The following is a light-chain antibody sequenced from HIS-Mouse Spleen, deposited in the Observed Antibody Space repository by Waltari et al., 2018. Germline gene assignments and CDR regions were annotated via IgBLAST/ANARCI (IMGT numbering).Light chain of an antibody. CDR1: ALPKQY. V-gene: IGLV3-10*01. J-gene: IGLJ2*01. Sequence: SYELTQPPSVSVSPGQTARIPCSGAALPKQYAYSYQQKSGQAPVLVIDEDSKRPSGIPERFSGSSSGTMATVTISGAQVEDEADYYCYSTDSSGNHRVFGGGTKLTVL. CDR2: EDS. CDR3: YSTDSSGNHRV.